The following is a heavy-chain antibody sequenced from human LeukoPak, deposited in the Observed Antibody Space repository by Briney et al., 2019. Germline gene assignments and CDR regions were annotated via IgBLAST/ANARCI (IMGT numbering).Heavy chain of an antibody. CDR3: AMSSEDAFDI. J-gene: IGHJ3*02. V-gene: IGHV3-53*01. D-gene: IGHD3-22*01. CDR2: IYSGGST. CDR1: GFTVSSNY. Sequence: TGGSLTLSCAASGFTVSSNYMSWVRQAPGKGLEWVSVIYSGGSTYYADSVKGRFTISRDNSKNKLYLKMNSLRAEDTAVYYCAMSSEDAFDIWGQGTMVTVSS.